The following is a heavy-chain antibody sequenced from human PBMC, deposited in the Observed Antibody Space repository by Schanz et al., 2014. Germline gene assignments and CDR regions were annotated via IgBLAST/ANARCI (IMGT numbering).Heavy chain of an antibody. CDR3: ARDGGFDSINAFDF. Sequence: QVQLVESGGGVVQPGRSLRLSRAASGFTFSNSPLHWVRQAPGKGLDWVAVISYDGSITYYADSVKDRFTISRDNSKNIMFLQMNSLKTEDTAVYCARDGGFDSINAFDFWGQGTMVTVSS. V-gene: IGHV3-30*04. CDR2: ISYDGSIT. J-gene: IGHJ3*01. D-gene: IGHD3-10*01. CDR1: GFTFSNSP.